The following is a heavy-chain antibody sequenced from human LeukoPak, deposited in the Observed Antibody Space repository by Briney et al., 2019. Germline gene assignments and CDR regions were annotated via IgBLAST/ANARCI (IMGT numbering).Heavy chain of an antibody. V-gene: IGHV3-33*06. CDR1: RFTFSSYG. CDR2: IWYDGSNK. CDR3: AKDSYYGSGSYYFDY. J-gene: IGHJ4*02. Sequence: GGSLRLSCAASRFTFSSYGMHWVRQAPGKGLEWVAVIWYDGSNKYYADSVKGRFTISRDNSKNTLYLQMNSLRAEDTAVYYCAKDSYYGSGSYYFDYWGQGTLVTVSS. D-gene: IGHD3-10*01.